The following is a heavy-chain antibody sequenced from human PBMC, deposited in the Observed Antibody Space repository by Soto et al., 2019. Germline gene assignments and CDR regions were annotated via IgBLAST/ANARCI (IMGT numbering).Heavy chain of an antibody. CDR3: ARDNWNVRDAFDI. CDR2: IYYSGST. D-gene: IGHD1-20*01. V-gene: IGHV4-31*03. J-gene: IGHJ3*02. Sequence: PSETLSLTCTVSGGSISSGGYYWSWIRQHPGKGLEWIGYIYYSGSTYYNPSLESRVTISVDTSKNQFSLKLSSVTAADTAVYYCARDNWNVRDAFDIWGQGTMVTVSS. CDR1: GGSISSGGYY.